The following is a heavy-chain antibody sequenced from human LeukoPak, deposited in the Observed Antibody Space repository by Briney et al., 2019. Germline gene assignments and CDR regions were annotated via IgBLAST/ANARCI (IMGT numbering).Heavy chain of an antibody. J-gene: IGHJ6*03. D-gene: IGHD3-16*01. CDR1: GGSISSSSYY. CDR3: ARHLSFGRYYYYYMDI. Sequence: SETLSLTCTVSGGSISSSSYYWGWIRQPPGKGLEWIGSIYYSGSTYYNPSLKSRVTISVDTSKNQFSLKQSSVTAADTAVYYCARHLSFGRYYYYYMDIWGKGPRSPSP. CDR2: IYYSGST. V-gene: IGHV4-39*01.